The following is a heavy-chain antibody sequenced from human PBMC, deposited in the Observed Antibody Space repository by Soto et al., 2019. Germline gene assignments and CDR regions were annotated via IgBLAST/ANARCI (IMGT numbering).Heavy chain of an antibody. CDR2: IIPIFGTA. V-gene: IGHV1-69*13. CDR3: ARNGAVTADAFDI. Sequence: SVKVSCKASGGTFSSYAISWVRQAPGQGLEWMGGIIPIFGTANYAQKFQGRVTITADESTSTAYMELSSLRSEDTAVYYCARNGAVTADAFDIWGQGTMVTVSS. CDR1: GGTFSSYA. J-gene: IGHJ3*02. D-gene: IGHD4-17*01.